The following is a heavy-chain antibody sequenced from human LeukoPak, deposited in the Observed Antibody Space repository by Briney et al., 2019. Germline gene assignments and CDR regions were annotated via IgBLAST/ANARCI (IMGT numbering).Heavy chain of an antibody. Sequence: PGWSLRLSCVVSGLNFADYAMHWVRQPPGKGLEWVSLISADGGTTFSADSVKGRFTIARDNSKNSLYLQMNSLRSEDTAMYFCAKESGKFDYWGQGTLVAVST. J-gene: IGHJ4*02. CDR1: GLNFADYA. V-gene: IGHV3-43*02. CDR3: AKESGKFDY. CDR2: ISADGGTT.